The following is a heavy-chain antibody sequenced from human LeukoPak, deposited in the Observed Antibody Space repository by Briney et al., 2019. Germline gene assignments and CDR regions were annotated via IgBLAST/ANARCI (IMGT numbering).Heavy chain of an antibody. D-gene: IGHD2-15*01. CDR3: ANEKEVVVARVDY. Sequence: PGGSLRLSCTASGFTFSDYYVTWIRQAPGKGLEWVSYIRSTGSSTAYADSVKGRFAISRDNAKNSLYLQMNSLRAEDTAIYYCANEKEVVVARVDYWGQGTLVTVSS. J-gene: IGHJ4*02. CDR2: IRSTGSST. V-gene: IGHV3-11*01. CDR1: GFTFSDYY.